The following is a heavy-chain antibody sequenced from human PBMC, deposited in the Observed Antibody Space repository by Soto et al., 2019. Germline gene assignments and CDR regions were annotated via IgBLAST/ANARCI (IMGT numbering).Heavy chain of an antibody. J-gene: IGHJ6*02. Sequence: GGSLRLSCAASGFTFSSYVMHWVRQAPGKGLEWVAVISYDGSNKYYADSVKGRFTISRDNSKNTLYLQMNSLRAEDTAVYYCAKDAPGGSGSHYYYYYGMDVWGQGTTVTVSS. CDR2: ISYDGSNK. D-gene: IGHD3-10*01. V-gene: IGHV3-30*18. CDR3: AKDAPGGSGSHYYYYYGMDV. CDR1: GFTFSSYV.